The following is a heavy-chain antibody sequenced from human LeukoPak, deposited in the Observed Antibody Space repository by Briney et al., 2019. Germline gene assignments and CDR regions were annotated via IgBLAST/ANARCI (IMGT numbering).Heavy chain of an antibody. CDR3: ATDRDNSDWQKRFDS. J-gene: IGHJ4*02. CDR1: GFTFSTYW. Sequence: GGSLRLSYAASGFTFSTYWMNWYRQAPGKGLEWVGNINQDASEINYVDSVRGRFTISRDNAKNSLHLQMNSLRAEDTAVYYCATDRDNSDWQKRFDSWGQGTLVTVSS. V-gene: IGHV3-7*01. CDR2: INQDASEI. D-gene: IGHD2-21*02.